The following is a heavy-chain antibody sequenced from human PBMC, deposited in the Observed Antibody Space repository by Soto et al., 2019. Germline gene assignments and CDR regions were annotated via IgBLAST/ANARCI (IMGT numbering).Heavy chain of an antibody. Sequence: EVQLVESGGGLVKPGGSLRLSCAASGFTFSSYSMNWVRQAPGKGLEWVSSISSSSSYIYYADSVKGRFTISRDNAKNSLYLQMNSLRAEDTAVYYCARVAYPAHVVVVAATHYYFDYWGQGTLVTVSS. V-gene: IGHV3-21*01. D-gene: IGHD2-15*01. CDR3: ARVAYPAHVVVVAATHYYFDY. J-gene: IGHJ4*02. CDR1: GFTFSSYS. CDR2: ISSSSSYI.